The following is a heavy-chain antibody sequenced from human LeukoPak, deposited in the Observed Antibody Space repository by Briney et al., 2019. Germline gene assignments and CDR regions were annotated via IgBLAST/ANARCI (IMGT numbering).Heavy chain of an antibody. CDR3: ARGTYDSSGYYTYFFDY. CDR1: GGSISSYY. Sequence: PSETLSLTCTVSGGSISSYYWSWIRQPPGKGLEWIGYIYYSGSTYYNPSLKSRVSISVDTSKNQFSLKLSSVTAADTAVYYCARGTYDSSGYYTYFFDYWGQGTLVTVSS. V-gene: IGHV4-30-4*01. CDR2: IYYSGST. J-gene: IGHJ4*02. D-gene: IGHD3-22*01.